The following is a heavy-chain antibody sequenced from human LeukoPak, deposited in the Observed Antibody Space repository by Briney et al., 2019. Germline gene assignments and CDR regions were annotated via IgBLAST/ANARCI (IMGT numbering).Heavy chain of an antibody. CDR1: GGSISSGSYY. D-gene: IGHD2-8*02. CDR2: IYTSGST. J-gene: IGHJ3*02. V-gene: IGHV4-61*02. Sequence: SETLSLTCTVSGGSISSGSYYWSWIRQPAGKGLEWIGRIYTSGSTNYNPSLKSRVTISVDTSKNQFSLKLSSVTAADTAVYYCASGGTSDSGPIWGHGTMVTVSS. CDR3: ASGGTSDSGPI.